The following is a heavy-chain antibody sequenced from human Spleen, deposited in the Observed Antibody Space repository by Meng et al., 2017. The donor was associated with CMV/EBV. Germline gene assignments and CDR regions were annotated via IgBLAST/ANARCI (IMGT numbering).Heavy chain of an antibody. D-gene: IGHD1-14*01. Sequence: SETLSLTCTVSGGSISSSSYYWGWIRQPPGKGLEWIESIYYSGSTYYNPSLKSRVTISVDTSKNQFSLKLSSVTAADTAVYYCAARTGFDYWGQGTLVTVSS. J-gene: IGHJ4*02. CDR1: GGSISSSSYY. CDR2: IYYSGST. V-gene: IGHV4-39*07. CDR3: AARTGFDY.